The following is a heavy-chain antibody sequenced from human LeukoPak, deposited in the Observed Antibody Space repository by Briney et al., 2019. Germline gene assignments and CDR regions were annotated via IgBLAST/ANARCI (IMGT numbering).Heavy chain of an antibody. CDR3: ARRGHGDYADY. CDR1: GGSITTYS. CDR2: VYYTGST. Sequence: PSETLSLTCTVSGGSITTYSWSWIRQPPGKGLEWIGYVYYTGSTNYNPSLESRVIISVDTSKQFSLRLSFVTAEDTAVYYCARRGHGDYADYWGQGRLVTASS. J-gene: IGHJ4*02. D-gene: IGHD4-17*01. V-gene: IGHV4-59*01.